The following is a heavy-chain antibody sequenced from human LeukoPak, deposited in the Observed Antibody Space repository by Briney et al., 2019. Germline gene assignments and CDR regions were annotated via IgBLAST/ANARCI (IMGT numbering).Heavy chain of an antibody. CDR1: GFTFSSYA. V-gene: IGHV3-23*01. D-gene: IGHD3-16*01. CDR2: LRGGGET. J-gene: IGHJ4*02. CDR3: AKASWVSRADAVL. Sequence: PGGSLRLSCAASGFTFSSYAMSWVRQAPARGLEWVSSLRGGGETFYADSVKGRFTLSRDESRNTVYLQMNNLRVEDTAAYFCAKASWVSRADAVLWGQGTLVTVSS.